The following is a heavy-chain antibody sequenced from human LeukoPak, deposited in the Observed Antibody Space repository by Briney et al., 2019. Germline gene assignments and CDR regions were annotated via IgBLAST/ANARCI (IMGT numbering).Heavy chain of an antibody. CDR3: ARGLRKYYYYGMDV. J-gene: IGHJ6*02. Sequence: SETLSLTCAVYGGSFSGYYWSWIRQPPGKGLEWIGEINHSGSTNYNPSLKSRVTIPVDTSKNQFSLKLSSVTAADTAVYYCARGLRKYYYYGMDVWGQGTTVTVSS. CDR2: INHSGST. V-gene: IGHV4-34*01. CDR1: GGSFSGYY.